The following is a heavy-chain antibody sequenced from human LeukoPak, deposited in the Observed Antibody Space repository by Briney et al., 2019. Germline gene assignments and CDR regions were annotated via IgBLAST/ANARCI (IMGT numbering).Heavy chain of an antibody. V-gene: IGHV3-48*01. J-gene: IGHJ4*02. CDR3: AKGLERESRLDS. CDR1: GFIFSSYS. Sequence: QPGGSLRLSCAASGFIFSSYSMNWVRQAPGKGLEWVSYISSSSSSIYYADAVKGRFTISRDNAKNSLYLQMNSLRAEGTALYYCAKGLERESRLDSWGQGTLVTVSS. D-gene: IGHD1-1*01. CDR2: ISSSSSSI.